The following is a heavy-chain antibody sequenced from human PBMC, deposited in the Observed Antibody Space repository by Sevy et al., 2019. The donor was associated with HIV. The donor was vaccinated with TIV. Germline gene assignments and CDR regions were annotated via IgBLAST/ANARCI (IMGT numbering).Heavy chain of an antibody. CDR1: GYTFTGYY. V-gene: IGHV1-2*02. D-gene: IGHD3-22*01. CDR3: ARGYDSSGYYFDY. Sequence: ASVKVSCKASGYTFTGYYMHWVRQAPGQGLEWMGWINPNSGGTNYAQKFQGRVTMTRDTTISTAYMELSRLRSDDTAVYYCARGYDSSGYYFDYWGQGTLVTVSS. J-gene: IGHJ4*02. CDR2: INPNSGGT.